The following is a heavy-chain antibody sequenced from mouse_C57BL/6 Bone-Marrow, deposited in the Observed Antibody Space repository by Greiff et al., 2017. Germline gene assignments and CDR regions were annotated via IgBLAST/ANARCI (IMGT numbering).Heavy chain of an antibody. D-gene: IGHD4-1*01. CDR3: ARPKRLGQAGYWYFDV. CDR2: ISNLAYSI. Sequence: DVKLVEPGGGLVQPGGSLKLSCAASGFTFSDYGMAWVRQAPRKGPEWVAFISNLAYSIYYADTVTGRFTISRENAKNTLYLEMSSLRSEDTAMYYCARPKRLGQAGYWYFDVWGTGTTVTVAS. V-gene: IGHV5-15*01. CDR1: GFTFSDYG. J-gene: IGHJ1*03.